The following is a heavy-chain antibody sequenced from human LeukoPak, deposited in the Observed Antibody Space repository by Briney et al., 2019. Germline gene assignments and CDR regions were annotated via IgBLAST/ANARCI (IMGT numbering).Heavy chain of an antibody. V-gene: IGHV1-2*02. CDR2: INPNSGGT. Sequence: GASVKVSCKASGYTFTGYYMHWVRQAPGQGLEWMGWINPNSGGTNYAQKFQGRVTMTRDTSISTAYMELSRLRSDDTAVYYCARDIPDDSSGYYFDYWGQGTLVTVSS. CDR1: GYTFTGYY. D-gene: IGHD3-22*01. J-gene: IGHJ4*02. CDR3: ARDIPDDSSGYYFDY.